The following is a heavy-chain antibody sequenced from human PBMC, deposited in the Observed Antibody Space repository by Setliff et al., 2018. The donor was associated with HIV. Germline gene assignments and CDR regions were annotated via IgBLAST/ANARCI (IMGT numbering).Heavy chain of an antibody. J-gene: IGHJ6*02. CDR2: IYGGAST. Sequence: GGSLRLSCAASGFTVSSDYMSWVRQAPGKGLEWLSTIYGGASTYYADSVKGRFTISRDNSKNTIFLQMNGLRGDDTAIYYCARTRAMTSRTHTLFHALDVWGRGTPVTVSS. V-gene: IGHV3-53*01. D-gene: IGHD2-2*02. CDR1: GFTVSSDY. CDR3: ARTRAMTSRTHTLFHALDV.